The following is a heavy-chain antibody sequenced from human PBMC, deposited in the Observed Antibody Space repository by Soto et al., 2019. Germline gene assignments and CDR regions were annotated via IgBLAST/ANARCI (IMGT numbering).Heavy chain of an antibody. CDR1: GGSVSSGSYY. CDR3: ARVKGYSYGPLDY. D-gene: IGHD5-18*01. CDR2: IYYSGST. V-gene: IGHV4-61*01. Sequence: PSLTCTVSGGSVSSGSYYWSWIRQPPGKGLEWIGYIYYSGSTNYNPSLKSRVTISVDTSKNQFSLKLSSVAAADTAVYYCARVKGYSYGPLDYWGQGTLVTVSS. J-gene: IGHJ4*02.